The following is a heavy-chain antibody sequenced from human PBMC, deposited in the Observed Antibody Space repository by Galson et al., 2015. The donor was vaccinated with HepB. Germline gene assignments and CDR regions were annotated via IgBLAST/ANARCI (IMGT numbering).Heavy chain of an antibody. CDR2: ISDNGGTT. CDR3: ARALTGDIVPTIHDAFGI. CDR1: GFTFSDYA. J-gene: IGHJ3*02. Sequence: SLRLSCAASGFTFSDYAMHWVRQAPGKGLEYVSAISDNGGTTYYTNSVKGSFTISRDNSKNKVYLQMGSLRTEDMAVYFCARALTGDIVPTIHDAFGIWGQGTMVTVSS. D-gene: IGHD5-12*01. V-gene: IGHV3-64*01.